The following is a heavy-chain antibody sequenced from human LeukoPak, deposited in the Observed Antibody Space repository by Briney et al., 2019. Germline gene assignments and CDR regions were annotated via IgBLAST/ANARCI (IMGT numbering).Heavy chain of an antibody. Sequence: GGSLRLSCVASGFNFIDYDMHWVRQVIGKGLEWVSAIGIRGDTHYSGSVKGRFTISRENAESSLYQQMNSLRAEDTAVYYCARGGIQVSGIDEFDYWGQGTLVTVSS. CDR1: GFNFIDYD. CDR3: ARGGIQVSGIDEFDY. J-gene: IGHJ4*02. D-gene: IGHD6-19*01. CDR2: IGIRGDT. V-gene: IGHV3-13*01.